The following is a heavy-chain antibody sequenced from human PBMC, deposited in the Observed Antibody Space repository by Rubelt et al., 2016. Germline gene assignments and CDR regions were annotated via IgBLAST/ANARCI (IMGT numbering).Heavy chain of an antibody. CDR2: INPSGGST. V-gene: IGHV1-46*01. Sequence: QVQLVQSGAEVKKPGASVEVSCKASGYTFTSYYMHWVRQAPGQGLEWMGIINPSGGSTSYAQKFQSGVTMTTDTSTSTGYMELISLRSEDTAVYYGARTKTVEMATIPLAYWGQGTLVTVSS. D-gene: IGHD5-24*01. CDR1: GYTFTSYY. J-gene: IGHJ4*02. CDR3: ARTKTVEMATIPLAY.